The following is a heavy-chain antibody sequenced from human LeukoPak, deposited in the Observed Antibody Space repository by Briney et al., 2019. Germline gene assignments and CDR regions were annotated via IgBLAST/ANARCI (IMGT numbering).Heavy chain of an antibody. V-gene: IGHV3-33*01. CDR1: GFTFNSYD. J-gene: IGHJ4*02. CDR3: ARARTTRGFDY. Sequence: GGSLRLSCAASGFTFNSYDIHWVRQAPGKGLEWVAFIWYDGSNKYYADYVKGRFTISRDNSKNTLYLQMNSLRAEDTAVYYCARARTTRGFDYWGQGTLVTVSS. CDR2: IWYDGSNK. D-gene: IGHD4-17*01.